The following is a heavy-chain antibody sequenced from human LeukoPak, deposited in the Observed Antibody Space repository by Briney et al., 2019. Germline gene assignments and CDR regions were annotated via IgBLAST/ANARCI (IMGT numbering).Heavy chain of an antibody. D-gene: IGHD3-22*01. Sequence: GGSLRLSCAASRFTFSTFWMSWVRQAPGKGLEFVASLRQGGSEKYIVDSMKGRFTISGDIAKNSLYLQMNSLRAEDTAVYYCARDRAYYDDSSAYYQNWGQGTLVTVSS. CDR1: RFTFSTFW. V-gene: IGHV3-7*03. CDR2: LRQGGSEK. CDR3: ARDRAYYDDSSAYYQN. J-gene: IGHJ4*02.